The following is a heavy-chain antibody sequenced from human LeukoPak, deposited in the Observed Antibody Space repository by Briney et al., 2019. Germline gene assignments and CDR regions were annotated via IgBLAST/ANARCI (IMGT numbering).Heavy chain of an antibody. D-gene: IGHD5-18*01. CDR1: GYTFTSYG. Sequence: GASVKVSCKASGYTFTSYGISWVRQAPGQGLEWMGWINPNSGGTNYAQKFQGRVTMTRDTSISTAYMELSRLRSDDTAVYYCARGQGYSLFPDNYYFDYWGQGTLVTVSS. J-gene: IGHJ4*02. V-gene: IGHV1-2*02. CDR2: INPNSGGT. CDR3: ARGQGYSLFPDNYYFDY.